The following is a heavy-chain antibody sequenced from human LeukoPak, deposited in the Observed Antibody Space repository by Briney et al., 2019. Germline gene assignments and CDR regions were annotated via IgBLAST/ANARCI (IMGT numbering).Heavy chain of an antibody. J-gene: IGHJ4*02. Sequence: GGSLRLXCAASGFTFSSYAMHWVRQAPGKGLEYVSAISSNGGSTYYANSVKGRFTISRDNSKNTLYLQMGSLRAEDMAVYYCARAPAGYFDYWGQGTLVTVSS. V-gene: IGHV3-64*01. CDR3: ARAPAGYFDY. CDR2: ISSNGGST. D-gene: IGHD6-25*01. CDR1: GFTFSSYA.